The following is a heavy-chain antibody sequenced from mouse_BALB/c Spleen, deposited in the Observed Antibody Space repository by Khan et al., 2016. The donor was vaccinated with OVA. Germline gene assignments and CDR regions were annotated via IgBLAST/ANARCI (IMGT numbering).Heavy chain of an antibody. Sequence: VQLQKSGAELARPGASVKMSCKASGYTFTSYTIHWIKLRPGQGLEWIGYINPSNGYTNYNQKFRDKATLTADKSSTTAYMQLSSLTSDDSAVYNCVRDGAYHRNDGWFAYWGQGTLVTVSA. CDR2: INPSNGYT. J-gene: IGHJ3*01. CDR3: VRDGAYHRNDGWFAY. CDR1: GYTFTSYT. D-gene: IGHD2-14*01. V-gene: IGHV1-4*01.